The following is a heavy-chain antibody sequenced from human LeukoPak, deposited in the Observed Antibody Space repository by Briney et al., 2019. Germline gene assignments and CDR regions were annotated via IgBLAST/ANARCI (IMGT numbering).Heavy chain of an antibody. CDR2: ISSSGSII. CDR3: ARGKGESNSGSYLY. D-gene: IGHD1-26*01. CDR1: GFTFSTYE. J-gene: IGHJ4*02. Sequence: GGSLRLSCAASGFTFSTYEMNWVRQTPGKGLEWVSYISSSGSIIFYADSVKGRFTISRDNAKNSLYLQMNSLRAEDTAVYYCARGKGESNSGSYLYWGQGTLVTVSS. V-gene: IGHV3-48*03.